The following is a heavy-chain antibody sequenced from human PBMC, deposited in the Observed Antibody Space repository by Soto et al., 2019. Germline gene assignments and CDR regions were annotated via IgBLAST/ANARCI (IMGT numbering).Heavy chain of an antibody. D-gene: IGHD1-1*01. CDR2: INHSGST. J-gene: IGHJ6*03. V-gene: IGHV4-34*01. CDR1: GGSFSGYY. CDR3: ATNSYYYYYMDV. Sequence: SETLSLTCAVYGGSFSGYYWSWIRQPPGKGLGWIGEINHSGSTNYNPSLKSRVTISVDTSKNQFSLKLSSVTAADTAVYYCATNSYYYYYMDVWGKGTTVTVSS.